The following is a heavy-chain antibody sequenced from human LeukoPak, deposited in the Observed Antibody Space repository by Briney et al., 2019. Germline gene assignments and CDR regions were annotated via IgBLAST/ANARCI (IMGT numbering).Heavy chain of an antibody. V-gene: IGHV3-23*01. D-gene: IGHD5-18*01. J-gene: IGHJ4*02. CDR3: ARGLQGYTYGFDY. CDR1: GFTFSSYA. Sequence: GGSLRLSCAASGFTFSSYAMTWVRQAPGKGLEWVSAISGSGGTTYYADSVKGRFTISRDNSKNTLYLQMNSLRADDTAVYYCARGLQGYTYGFDYWGQGTLVTVSS. CDR2: ISGSGGTT.